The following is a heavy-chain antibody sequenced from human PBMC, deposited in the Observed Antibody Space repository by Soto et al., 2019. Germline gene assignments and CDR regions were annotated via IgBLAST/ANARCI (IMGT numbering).Heavy chain of an antibody. CDR1: GLTFSSYS. CDR2: ISSSSSYI. D-gene: IGHD6-6*01. CDR3: ARDIEYSSSSVDY. V-gene: IGHV3-21*01. Sequence: GGSLRLSCAASGLTFSSYSMTWVRQAPGKGLEWVSSISSSSSYIYYADSVKGRFTISRDNAKNSLYLQMNSLRAEDTAVYYCARDIEYSSSSVDYWGQGTLVTVSS. J-gene: IGHJ4*02.